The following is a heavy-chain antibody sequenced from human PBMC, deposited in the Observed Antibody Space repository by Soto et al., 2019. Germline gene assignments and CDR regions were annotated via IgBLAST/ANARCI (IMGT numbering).Heavy chain of an antibody. Sequence: GGSLRLSCVASGFTFNSYGMHWVRQAPGKGLEWVALISYNGRKEYYADSVKGRFSISRDNSKNTLYVQMNTLRAEDTAVYYCVLNWNYGPLGYWGQGTLVTVSS. V-gene: IGHV3-30*03. J-gene: IGHJ4*02. D-gene: IGHD1-7*01. CDR2: ISYNGRKE. CDR1: GFTFNSYG. CDR3: VLNWNYGPLGY.